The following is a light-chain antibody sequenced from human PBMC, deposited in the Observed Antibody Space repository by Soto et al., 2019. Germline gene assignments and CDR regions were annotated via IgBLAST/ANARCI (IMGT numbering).Light chain of an antibody. CDR3: QQSGSSPPT. Sequence: EIVMAPAPATLSVSPGEGGTLSCRAGQSVRSSLAWYQQKPGQAPRLLIYDASNRATGIPYRFSGSGSGTDFTLTISRLEPEDFAVYYCQQSGSSPPTFGQGTKVDIK. CDR1: QSVRSS. J-gene: IGKJ1*01. CDR2: DAS. V-gene: IGKV3-20*01.